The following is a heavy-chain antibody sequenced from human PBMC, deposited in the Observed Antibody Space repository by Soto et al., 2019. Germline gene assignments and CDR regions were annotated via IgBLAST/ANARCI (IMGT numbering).Heavy chain of an antibody. J-gene: IGHJ5*02. Sequence: PVWSLRLSCTASLFTFSSFSMNWVRQAPGKGLECVSSISSSSYIYYADSVKGRFTISRDNAKNSLYLQMNSLRAEDTAVYYCARYRSSWFDTWGQGTLVTVSS. CDR3: ARYRSSWFDT. CDR1: LFTFSSFS. V-gene: IGHV3-21*01. CDR2: ISSSSYI. D-gene: IGHD2-2*01.